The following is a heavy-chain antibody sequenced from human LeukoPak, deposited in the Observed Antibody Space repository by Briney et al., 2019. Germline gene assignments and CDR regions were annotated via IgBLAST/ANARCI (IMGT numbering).Heavy chain of an antibody. J-gene: IGHJ4*02. V-gene: IGHV3-74*01. Sequence: PGGSVRLSCAASGFTFTSYWIHWVRQAPGKGLVWVSHINYDGSSTTYADSVKGRFTISRDNAKNTVYLQMNSLRADDTAIYYCARANSGWSIDYWGQGTLVTVSS. CDR1: GFTFTSYW. CDR3: ARANSGWSIDY. CDR2: INYDGSST. D-gene: IGHD6-19*01.